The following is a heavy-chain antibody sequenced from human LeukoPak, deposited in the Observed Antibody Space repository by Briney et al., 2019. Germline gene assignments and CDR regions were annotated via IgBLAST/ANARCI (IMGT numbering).Heavy chain of an antibody. CDR2: MNPNSGNT. CDR3: ARGGGLYCTNGVCYYYYYYGMDV. V-gene: IGHV1-8*01. CDR1: GYTFTSYD. Sequence: ASVKVSCKASGYTFTSYDINWVRQAPGQGLEWMGWMNPNSGNTGYAQKFQGRVTMTRNTSISTAYMELSSLRSEDTAVYYCARGGGLYCTNGVCYYYYYYGMDVWGQGTTVTVSS. D-gene: IGHD2-8*01. J-gene: IGHJ6*02.